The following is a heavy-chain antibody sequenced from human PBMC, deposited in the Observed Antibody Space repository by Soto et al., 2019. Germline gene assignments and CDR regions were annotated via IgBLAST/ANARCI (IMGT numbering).Heavy chain of an antibody. J-gene: IGHJ4*02. CDR1: GFSFDDYA. CDR3: LKDMHASAFYAPFDY. D-gene: IGHD4-17*01. Sequence: PGGSLRLSCAASGFSFDDYAMHWVRQAPGKGLEWVSGISLKSGRIVYADSVKGRFTISRDNAKKSLYLQMNSLRSEDTAFYYCLKDMHASAFYAPFDYRGQGTLVTVSS. V-gene: IGHV3-9*01. CDR2: ISLKSGRI.